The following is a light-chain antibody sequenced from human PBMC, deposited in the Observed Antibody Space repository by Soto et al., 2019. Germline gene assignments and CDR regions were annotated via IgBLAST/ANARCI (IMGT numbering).Light chain of an antibody. V-gene: IGKV3D-15*01. Sequence: EIVLTQSPGTLSLSPGERATLSCSASQSVSSYLAWYQQKPGQAPRLRISAATNRATGIPARFSGTGSGTEFTLTISSLKSEDYAVYYCQQYKSWPPITFGQGTRLEIK. CDR2: AAT. CDR3: QQYKSWPPIT. CDR1: QSVSSY. J-gene: IGKJ5*01.